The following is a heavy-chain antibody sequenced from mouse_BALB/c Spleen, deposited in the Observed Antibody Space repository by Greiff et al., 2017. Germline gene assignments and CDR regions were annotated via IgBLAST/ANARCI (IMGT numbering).Heavy chain of an antibody. Sequence: QVQLQQSGHELVKPGASVKISCKASGYAFSSSWMNWVKQRPGQGLEWIGRIYPGDGDTNYNGKFKGKATLTADKSSSTAYMQLSSLTSVDSAVYFCARWGDGSYYAMDYWGQGTSVTVSS. CDR3: ARWGDGSYYAMDY. CDR1: GYAFSSSW. V-gene: IGHV1-82*01. D-gene: IGHD2-3*01. J-gene: IGHJ4*01. CDR2: IYPGDGDT.